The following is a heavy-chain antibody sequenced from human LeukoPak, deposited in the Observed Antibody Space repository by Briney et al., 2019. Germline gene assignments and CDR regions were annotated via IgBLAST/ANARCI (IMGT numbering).Heavy chain of an antibody. V-gene: IGHV4-59*01. CDR1: GDSINSYY. D-gene: IGHD1-1*01. J-gene: IGHJ4*02. Sequence: PSETLSLTCSVSGDSINSYYWGWIRQPPGKGLEWIGYIYYSGSTNYNPSLKSRLTISVDTSKNQLSLKLSSVTAADTAVYYCARSYWNYVDYWGQGTQVTVSS. CDR3: ARSYWNYVDY. CDR2: IYYSGST.